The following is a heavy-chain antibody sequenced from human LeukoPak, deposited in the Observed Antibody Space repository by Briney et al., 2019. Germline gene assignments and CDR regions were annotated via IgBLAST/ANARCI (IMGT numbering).Heavy chain of an antibody. J-gene: IGHJ4*02. CDR3: AKPQWGQWLAPFDY. D-gene: IGHD6-19*01. CDR1: GYTFTSYD. V-gene: IGHV1-8*01. CDR2: MNPNSGNT. Sequence: ASVKVSCKASGYTFTSYDINWVRQATGQGLEWMGWMNPNSGNTGYAQKFQGRVTMTRNTSISTAYMELSSLRSEDTAVYYCAKPQWGQWLAPFDYWGQGTLVTVSS.